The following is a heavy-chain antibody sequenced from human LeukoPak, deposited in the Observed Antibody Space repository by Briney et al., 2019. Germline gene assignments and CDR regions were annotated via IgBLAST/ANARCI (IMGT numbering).Heavy chain of an antibody. CDR3: AVEESSGRLGGLGWFDP. J-gene: IGHJ5*02. D-gene: IGHD1-26*01. CDR1: GYTFTGYY. CDR2: INPNSGGT. Sequence: GASVKVSCKASGYTFTGYYMHWVRQAPGQGLEWMGWINPNSGGTNYAQKFQGRVTMTRDTSISTAYMELSRLRSDDTAVYYCAVEESSGRLGGLGWFDPWGQGTLVTVSS. V-gene: IGHV1-2*02.